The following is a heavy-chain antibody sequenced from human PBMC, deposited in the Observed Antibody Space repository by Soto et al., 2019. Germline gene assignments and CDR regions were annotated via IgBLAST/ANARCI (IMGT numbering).Heavy chain of an antibody. V-gene: IGHV3-64*01. CDR1: GFTFSSYA. J-gene: IGHJ4*02. CDR3: AREGGGYYFDS. D-gene: IGHD3-16*01. Sequence: EVQLVESGGGLVQPGGSLRLSCAASGFTFSSYAMHWVRQAPGKGLEYVSAISSNGGSTYYANSVKGRFTISRDNSKNTLYLQMGSLRAEDMAVFYCAREGGGYYFDSWGQGTLVTVSS. CDR2: ISSNGGST.